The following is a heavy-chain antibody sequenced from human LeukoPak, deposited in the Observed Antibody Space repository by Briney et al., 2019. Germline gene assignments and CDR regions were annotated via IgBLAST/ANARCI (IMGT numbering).Heavy chain of an antibody. V-gene: IGHV4-4*07. Sequence: SETLSLTCIVSGASISSYYWSWIRQPAGKGLEWIGRIYTSGSTNYNPSLNSRVTMSLDTSKNQFSLKLSSVTAADTAVYYCARADILTGYFDYWGQGTLVTVSS. D-gene: IGHD3-9*01. CDR2: IYTSGST. CDR3: ARADILTGYFDY. CDR1: GASISSYY. J-gene: IGHJ4*02.